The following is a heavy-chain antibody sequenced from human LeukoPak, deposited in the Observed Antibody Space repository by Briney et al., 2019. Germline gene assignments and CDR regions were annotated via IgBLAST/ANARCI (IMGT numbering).Heavy chain of an antibody. V-gene: IGHV1-2*02. CDR2: INPNSGGT. CDR3: ARDHDSSGWVYFDY. Sequence: ASVKVSCKASGYTFTGYYMHWVRQAPGQGLEWMGWINPNSGGTNYAQKLQGRVTMTRDTSISTAYMELSRLRSDDTAVYYCARDHDSSGWVYFDYWGQGTLVTVSS. CDR1: GYTFTGYY. J-gene: IGHJ4*02. D-gene: IGHD6-19*01.